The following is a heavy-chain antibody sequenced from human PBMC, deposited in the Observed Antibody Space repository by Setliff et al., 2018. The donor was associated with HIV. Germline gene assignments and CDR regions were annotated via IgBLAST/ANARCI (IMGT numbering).Heavy chain of an antibody. J-gene: IGHJ4*02. D-gene: IGHD6-25*01. Sequence: SETLSLTCTVSGGSVSSGSYYWSWIRQPPGKGLEWIGYIYYSGSTKHNPSLKSRVTISLDTSKNQFSLKLTSVTAAYTAVYYCARYSPRGYTLTGPYWGQGTLVTVSS. V-gene: IGHV4-61*01. CDR3: ARYSPRGYTLTGPY. CDR1: GGSVSSGSYY. CDR2: IYYSGST.